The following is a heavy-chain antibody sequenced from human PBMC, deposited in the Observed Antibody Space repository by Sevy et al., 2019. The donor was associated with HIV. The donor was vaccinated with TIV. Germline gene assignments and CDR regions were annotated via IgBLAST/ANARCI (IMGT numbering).Heavy chain of an antibody. CDR3: AREHSGGSYYFDN. CDR1: GFTFNTYT. Sequence: GGSLRLSCAASGFTFNTYTMNWVRQTPGKGLEWVSSITSSSGYIYYADAVKGRFAISRANGENSLYLQMDSRRVEDTGVYYCAREHSGGSYYFDNWGQGAQVTVSS. CDR2: ITSSSGYI. V-gene: IGHV3-21*01. D-gene: IGHD3-22*01. J-gene: IGHJ5*02.